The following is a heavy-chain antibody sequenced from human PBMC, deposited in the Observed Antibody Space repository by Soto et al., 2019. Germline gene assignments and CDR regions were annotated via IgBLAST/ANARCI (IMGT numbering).Heavy chain of an antibody. D-gene: IGHD3-22*01. CDR2: IYYSGST. Sequence: QVQLQESGPGLVKPSETLSLTCTVSGGSVSSGSYYWSWIRQPPGKGLEWIGYIYYSGSTNYNPSLKSRVTISVGTSKNQFSLKLSSVTAADTAVYYCARGLNYYDSSGYYHYYYGMDVWGQGTTVTVSS. CDR1: GGSVSSGSYY. J-gene: IGHJ6*02. V-gene: IGHV4-61*01. CDR3: ARGLNYYDSSGYYHYYYGMDV.